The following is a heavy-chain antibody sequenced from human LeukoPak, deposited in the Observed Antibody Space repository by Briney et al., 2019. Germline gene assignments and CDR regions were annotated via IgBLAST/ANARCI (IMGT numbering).Heavy chain of an antibody. CDR2: ISGSGGST. CDR1: GFTFSSYA. CDR3: ASERPSSSWYDY. V-gene: IGHV3-23*01. D-gene: IGHD6-13*01. J-gene: IGHJ4*02. Sequence: PGGSLRLSCAASGFTFSSYAMSWVRQAPGKGLEWVSAISGSGGSTYYADSVKGRFTISRDSAKNSLFLQMNSLRAEDTAVYYCASERPSSSWYDYWGQGTLVTVSS.